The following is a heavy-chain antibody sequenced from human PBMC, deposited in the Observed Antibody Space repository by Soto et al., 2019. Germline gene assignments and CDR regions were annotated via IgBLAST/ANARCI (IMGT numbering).Heavy chain of an antibody. Sequence: QVQLQESGPGLVKPSETLSLPCTVSGGSVSSGSYYWSWIRQPPGKGLEWIGYIYYSGSTNYNPSLKSIVTISVDTSKNQFSLKLSSVTAADTAVDYYARGLRYFDWLNWFDRWGQGTLVTVSS. D-gene: IGHD3-9*01. J-gene: IGHJ5*02. CDR3: ARGLRYFDWLNWFDR. CDR1: GGSVSSGSYY. CDR2: IYYSGST. V-gene: IGHV4-61*01.